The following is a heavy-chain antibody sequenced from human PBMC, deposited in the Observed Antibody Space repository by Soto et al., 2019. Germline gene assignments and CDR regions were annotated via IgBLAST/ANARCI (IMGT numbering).Heavy chain of an antibody. CDR1: GYTFTSYG. V-gene: IGHV1-18*04. J-gene: IGHJ4*02. CDR3: ARSGTVSIVVVIWDFDY. Sequence: ASVKVSCKASGYTFTSYGISWVRQAPGQGLEWMGWISAYNGNTNYAQKLQGRVTMTTDTSTSTADMELRSLRSDDTAVYYCARSGTVSIVVVIWDFDYWGQGTLVTVSS. D-gene: IGHD3-22*01. CDR2: ISAYNGNT.